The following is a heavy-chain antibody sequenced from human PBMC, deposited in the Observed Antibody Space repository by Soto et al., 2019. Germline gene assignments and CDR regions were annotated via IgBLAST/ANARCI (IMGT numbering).Heavy chain of an antibody. V-gene: IGHV4-4*07. CDR3: ARGHCTTDSCYPSDF. Sequence: QVQLQESGPGLVKPSETLSLTCTISGGSLNNYYWSWIRQSAGMGLEWIGRIYTSGSTDYNPSLKSRVTMSVDTSKNQFPLKLSSVTAADTAVYFCARGHCTTDSCYPSDFWGQGALVTVSS. CDR2: IYTSGST. D-gene: IGHD2-2*01. CDR1: GGSLNNYY. J-gene: IGHJ4*02.